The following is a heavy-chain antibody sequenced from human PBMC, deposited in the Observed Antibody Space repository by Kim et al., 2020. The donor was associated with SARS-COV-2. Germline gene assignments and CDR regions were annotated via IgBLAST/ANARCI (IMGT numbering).Heavy chain of an antibody. CDR2: IYYSGTT. CDR1: GGSVSSGSYY. J-gene: IGHJ6*02. Sequence: SETLSLTCTVSGGSVSSGSYYWSWIRQPPGKGLEWIGYIYYSGTTNSNPSLKSRVTISVDTSKNQFSLKLNSVTAADTAVYYCARGSSWEEDVWGQGTTVTVSS. D-gene: IGHD6-13*01. V-gene: IGHV4-61*01. CDR3: ARGSSWEEDV.